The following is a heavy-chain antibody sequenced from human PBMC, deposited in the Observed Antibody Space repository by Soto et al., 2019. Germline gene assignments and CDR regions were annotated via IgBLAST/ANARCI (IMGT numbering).Heavy chain of an antibody. CDR1: GGTFTGHA. CDR2: LIPLFGTS. V-gene: IGHV1-69*06. J-gene: IGHJ4*02. CDR3: ARGPNWGYRFDS. Sequence: QVQLVQSGAEVKKPGSSVKVSCAASGGTFTGHAISWVRQAPGQGPEWMGGLIPLFGTSQHAQNFQGRLTITADKSTSTAYMELTSLRFEDTAIYYCARGPNWGYRFDSWGQGTLVTVSS. D-gene: IGHD7-27*01.